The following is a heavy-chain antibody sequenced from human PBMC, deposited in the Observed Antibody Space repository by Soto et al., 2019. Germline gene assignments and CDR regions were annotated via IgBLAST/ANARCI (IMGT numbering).Heavy chain of an antibody. Sequence: SETLSLTCTVSGGSISSYYWSWIRQPPGKGLEWIGYIYYSGSTNYNPSLKSRVTISVDTSKNQFSLKLSSVTAADTAVYYCARANSSPYYFDYWGQGTLVPVSS. D-gene: IGHD6-13*01. CDR3: ARANSSPYYFDY. CDR2: IYYSGST. V-gene: IGHV4-59*01. CDR1: GGSISSYY. J-gene: IGHJ4*02.